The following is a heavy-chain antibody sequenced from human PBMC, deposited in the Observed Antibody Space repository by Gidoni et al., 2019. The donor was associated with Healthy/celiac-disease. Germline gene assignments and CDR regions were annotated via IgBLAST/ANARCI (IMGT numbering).Heavy chain of an antibody. CDR1: GYTLTELS. CDR2: FDPDDGET. CDR3: ATGSCSSTSCYSDAFDI. Sequence: QVQLVQYGAEVKKPGASVKVSCKVSGYTLTELSMHWVRQAPGKGLEWMGGFDPDDGETIYAQKFQGRVTMTEATSTDTAYMELSSLISEDTAVYYCATGSCSSTSCYSDAFDIWGQGTMVTVSS. J-gene: IGHJ3*02. D-gene: IGHD2-2*01. V-gene: IGHV1-24*01.